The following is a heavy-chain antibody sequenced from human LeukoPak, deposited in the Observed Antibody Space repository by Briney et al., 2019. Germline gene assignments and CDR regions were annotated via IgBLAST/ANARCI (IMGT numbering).Heavy chain of an antibody. CDR3: ARLAYYYDSSGYCYFDY. Sequence: SETLSLTCTVSGGSISSYYWSWIRQPPGKGLEWIGYIYTSGSTNYNPSLKSRVTISVDTSKDQFSLKLSSVTAADTAAYYCARLAYYYDSSGYCYFDYRGQGTLVTVSS. D-gene: IGHD3-22*01. CDR1: GGSISSYY. CDR2: IYTSGST. J-gene: IGHJ4*02. V-gene: IGHV4-4*09.